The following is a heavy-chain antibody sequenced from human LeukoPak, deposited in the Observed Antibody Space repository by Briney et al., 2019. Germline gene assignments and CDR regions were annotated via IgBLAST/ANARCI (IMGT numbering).Heavy chain of an antibody. J-gene: IGHJ4*02. Sequence: PGGSLRHSCAASGFTLSTYWMHWVRQAPGKGLVWVSRINSDGSNINYADSVKGRFTISRDNAKNTLYLQMNSLRAEDTAMYYCARGSSSSSTRVVDYWGQGTLVTVSS. CDR3: ARGSSSSSTRVVDY. CDR1: GFTLSTYW. V-gene: IGHV3-74*01. D-gene: IGHD6-13*01. CDR2: INSDGSNI.